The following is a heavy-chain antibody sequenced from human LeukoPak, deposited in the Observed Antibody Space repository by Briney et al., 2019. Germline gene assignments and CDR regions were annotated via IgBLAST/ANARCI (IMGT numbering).Heavy chain of an antibody. V-gene: IGHV4-59*01. Sequence: SETLSLTCTVSGGSISSYYWSWIRQPPGKGLEWLGYIYYSGSTNYKPSLKSRVTISVDTPKNQFSLKLSSVTAADTAVYYCARMPTRRSNAFDIWGQGTMVTVSS. CDR1: GGSISSYY. CDR3: ARMPTRRSNAFDI. D-gene: IGHD2-2*01. J-gene: IGHJ3*02. CDR2: IYYSGST.